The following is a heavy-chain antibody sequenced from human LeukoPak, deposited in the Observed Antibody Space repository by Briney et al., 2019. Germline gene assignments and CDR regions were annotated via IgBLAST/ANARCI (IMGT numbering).Heavy chain of an antibody. D-gene: IGHD5-18*01. CDR1: GFTFSRFG. CDR3: AKRIQSAMAMGY. CDR2: ICSDGRTT. J-gene: IGHJ4*02. V-gene: IGHV3-33*06. Sequence: GGSLRLSCAASGFTFSRFGMHWVRQAPGKGLEWVAVICSDGRTTFYGDSVKGRLTISRDDSKNTMYLQMNRLRAEDTAVYYCAKRIQSAMAMGYWGQGTLVTVSS.